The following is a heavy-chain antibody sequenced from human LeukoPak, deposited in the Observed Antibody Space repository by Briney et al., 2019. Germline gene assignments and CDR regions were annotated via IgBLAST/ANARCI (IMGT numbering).Heavy chain of an antibody. CDR1: GGTFSSYA. CDR3: ARAPYYFDF. J-gene: IGHJ4*02. V-gene: IGHV1-18*01. CDR2: ISADNGNT. Sequence: ASVKVSCKASGGTFSSYAISWVRQAPGQGLEWMGGISADNGNTIYAQILQDRLTMTTDTSTSTAYMELRSLRSDDTAVYYCARAPYYFDFWGQGTLVTVSS.